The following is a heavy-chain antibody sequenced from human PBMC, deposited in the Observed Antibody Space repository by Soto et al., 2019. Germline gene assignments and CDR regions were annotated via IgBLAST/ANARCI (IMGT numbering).Heavy chain of an antibody. J-gene: IGHJ6*02. CDR1: GGSISSYY. V-gene: IGHV4-59*01. CDR3: ARLPSSIAAAGKVDYYYGMDV. CDR2: IYYSGST. Sequence: SETLSLTCTVSGGSISSYYWSWIRQPPGKGLEWIGYIYYSGSTNYNPSLKSRVTISVDTSKNQFSLKLSSVTAADTAVYYCARLPSSIAAAGKVDYYYGMDVWGQGTTVTVSS. D-gene: IGHD6-13*01.